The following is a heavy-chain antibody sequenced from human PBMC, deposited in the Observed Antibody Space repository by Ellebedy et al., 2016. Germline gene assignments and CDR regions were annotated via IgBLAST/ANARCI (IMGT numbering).Heavy chain of an antibody. Sequence: GESLKISXAASGFTFSIYGMHWVRQAPGKGLEWVAVISYDGSHKYYADSVKGRFTISRDNSKNTLYLQMNSLRAEDTAVYYCARENYDYVWGSYRHDAFDIWGQGTMVTVSS. J-gene: IGHJ3*02. D-gene: IGHD3-16*02. CDR2: ISYDGSHK. V-gene: IGHV3-30*03. CDR1: GFTFSIYG. CDR3: ARENYDYVWGSYRHDAFDI.